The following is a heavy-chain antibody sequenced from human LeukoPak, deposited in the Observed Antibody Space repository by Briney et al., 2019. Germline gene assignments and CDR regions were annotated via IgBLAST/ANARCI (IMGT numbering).Heavy chain of an antibody. CDR1: GFTFSSYS. D-gene: IGHD3-10*02. CDR3: AELGITMIGGV. Sequence: GGSLRLSCAASGFTFSSYSVNWVRQAPGKGLEWVSSISSSSSYIYYADSVKGRFTISRDNAKNSLYLQMNSLRAEDTAVYYCAELGITMIGGVWGKGTTVTISS. CDR2: ISSSSSYI. J-gene: IGHJ6*04. V-gene: IGHV3-21*01.